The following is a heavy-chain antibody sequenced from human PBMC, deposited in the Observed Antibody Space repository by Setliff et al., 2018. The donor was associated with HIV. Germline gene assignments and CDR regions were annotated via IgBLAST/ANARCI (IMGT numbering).Heavy chain of an antibody. J-gene: IGHJ4*02. D-gene: IGHD2-2*01. CDR1: GYSFRNYG. V-gene: IGHV1-18*01. CDR2: INPYNAKT. CDR3: ARDSGALYCSSTSCYAY. Sequence: ASVQVSCKASGYSFRNYGVTWVRQAPGQGLEWLGWINPYNAKTNYAQNLQDRVTMTTDTSTSTAYMELRSLTSDDTAVYYCARDSGALYCSSTSCYAYWGQGTVVTVS.